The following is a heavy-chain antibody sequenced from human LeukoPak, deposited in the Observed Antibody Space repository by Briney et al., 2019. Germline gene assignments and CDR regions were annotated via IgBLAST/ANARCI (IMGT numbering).Heavy chain of an antibody. D-gene: IGHD3-3*01. J-gene: IGHJ4*02. Sequence: SETLSLTCAVYGGSFSGYYWSWIRQPPGKGLEWIGEINHSGSTNYNPSLKSRVTISVDTSKNQFSLKLSSVTAADTAVYYCARVDFWSGYHFDYWGQGTLVTVSS. V-gene: IGHV4-34*01. CDR3: ARVDFWSGYHFDY. CDR2: INHSGST. CDR1: GGSFSGYY.